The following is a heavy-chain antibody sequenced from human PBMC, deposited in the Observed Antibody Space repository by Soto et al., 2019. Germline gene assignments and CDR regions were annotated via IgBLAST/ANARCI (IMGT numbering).Heavy chain of an antibody. CDR2: ISAYNGNT. J-gene: IGHJ3*02. CDR3: ARDHRSGTDAFDI. Sequence: QVQLVQSGAEVKKPGASVKVSCKASGYTFTSFGISWVRQATGQGLERMGWISAYNGNTNYAENLQGRVTMTTDTSTSTAYMELRSLRSDDTAVYYCARDHRSGTDAFDIWGQGTMVTVSS. D-gene: IGHD1-26*01. V-gene: IGHV1-18*01. CDR1: GYTFTSFG.